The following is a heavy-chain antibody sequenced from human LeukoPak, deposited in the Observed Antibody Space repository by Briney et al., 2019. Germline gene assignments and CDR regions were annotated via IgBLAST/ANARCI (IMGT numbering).Heavy chain of an antibody. V-gene: IGHV3-23*01. CDR2: ISSTGDSA. CDR1: GFTFSSSG. CDR3: ARAPIWGGMVTYYYMDV. J-gene: IGHJ6*03. Sequence: GGTLRLSCAASGFTFSSSGMTWVRQAPGKGLEWVSTISSTGDSAYYADSVRGRFTISRDNSKNTLYLQMNSLRTEDTAVYYCARAPIWGGMVTYYYMDVWGKGTTVTISS. D-gene: IGHD3-16*01.